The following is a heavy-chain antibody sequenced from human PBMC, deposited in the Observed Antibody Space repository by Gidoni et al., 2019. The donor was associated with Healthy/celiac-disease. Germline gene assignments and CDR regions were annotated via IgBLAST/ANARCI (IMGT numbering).Heavy chain of an antibody. CDR3: AKDPDGYNLYGMDV. D-gene: IGHD5-12*01. Sequence: EVQLVESGAGLVQPGGSLRLSCAASGFPFSSYAMGWVRQAPGKGLEWVSAISGSGGSTYYADSVKGRFTISRDNSKNTLYLQMNSLRAEDTAVYYCAKDPDGYNLYGMDVWGQGTTVTVSS. CDR2: ISGSGGST. J-gene: IGHJ6*02. CDR1: GFPFSSYA. V-gene: IGHV3-23*04.